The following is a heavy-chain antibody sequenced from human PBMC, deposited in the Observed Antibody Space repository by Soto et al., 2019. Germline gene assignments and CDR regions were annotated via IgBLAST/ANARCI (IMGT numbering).Heavy chain of an antibody. CDR1: RFTFSRYA. CDR2: ISYDGSHK. D-gene: IGHD2-2*02. J-gene: IGHJ4*02. CDR3: AREEAAIFDN. V-gene: IGHV3-30-3*01. Sequence: GGSLRLSCAAFRFTFSRYAMHWVRQAPGKGLEWVAVISYDGSHKNHADSVKGRFTISRDNSEDTLYLQMNSLRTEDTAVYYCAREEAAIFDNWGQGTLVTAPQ.